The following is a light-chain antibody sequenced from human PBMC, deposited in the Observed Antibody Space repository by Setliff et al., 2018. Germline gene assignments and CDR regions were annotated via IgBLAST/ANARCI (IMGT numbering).Light chain of an antibody. V-gene: IGLV2-14*01. Sequence: QPALTQPASVSGSPGQSITISCTGTSSDVGGSNYVSWYQQRPGKAPKLMIYDVSKWPSGVSNRFSGSKSGNTASLTISGLQAEDEADYYCSSYTSTSTYVFGTGTKVTVL. CDR3: SSYTSTSTYV. J-gene: IGLJ1*01. CDR1: SSDVGGSNY. CDR2: DVS.